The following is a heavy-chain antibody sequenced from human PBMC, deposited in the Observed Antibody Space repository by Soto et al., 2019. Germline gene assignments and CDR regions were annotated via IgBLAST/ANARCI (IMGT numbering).Heavy chain of an antibody. CDR2: ISYDGSNK. Sequence: QVQLVESGGGVVQPGGSLRLSCAASGFTFSTYGMHWVRQAPGKGLEWVAVISYDGSNKYYADSVKGRFTISRDNSKNTLYLQTNSLRTEDTAVYYCAKRGYCSGGMCDIPYCFDYWGQGTLVTVSS. D-gene: IGHD2-15*01. CDR1: GFTFSTYG. V-gene: IGHV3-30*18. J-gene: IGHJ4*02. CDR3: AKRGYCSGGMCDIPYCFDY.